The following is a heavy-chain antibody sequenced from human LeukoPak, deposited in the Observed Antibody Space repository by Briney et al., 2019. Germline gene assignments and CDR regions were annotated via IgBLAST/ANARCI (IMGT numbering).Heavy chain of an antibody. Sequence: GGSLRLSCAASGFTFSSYWMSWVRQAPGKGLEWVANIKQDGSEKYYVDSVKGRFTISRDNAKNSLYLQMNSLRAEDTAVYYCARGDSGYYDFWSGFGYYYYYYMDVWGKGTTVTVSS. CDR2: IKQDGSEK. CDR3: ARGDSGYYDFWSGFGYYYYYYMDV. V-gene: IGHV3-7*01. CDR1: GFTFSSYW. D-gene: IGHD3-3*01. J-gene: IGHJ6*03.